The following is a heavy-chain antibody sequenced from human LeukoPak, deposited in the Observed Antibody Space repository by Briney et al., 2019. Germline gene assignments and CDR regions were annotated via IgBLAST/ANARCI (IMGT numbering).Heavy chain of an antibody. Sequence: GGSLRLSRAASGFTFSSYSMNWVRQAPGKGLEWVSSISSSSSYIYYADSVKGRFTISRDNAKNSLYLQMNSLRAEDTAVYYCASHRWDAFDIWGQGTMVTVSS. J-gene: IGHJ3*02. V-gene: IGHV3-21*01. CDR3: ASHRWDAFDI. CDR1: GFTFSSYS. CDR2: ISSSSSYI. D-gene: IGHD6-13*01.